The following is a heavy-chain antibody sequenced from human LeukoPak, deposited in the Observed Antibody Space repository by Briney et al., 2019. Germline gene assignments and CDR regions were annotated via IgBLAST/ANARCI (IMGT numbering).Heavy chain of an antibody. CDR3: AKEVYSSSWYFTAYYFDY. D-gene: IGHD6-13*01. V-gene: IGHV3-30*18. Sequence: GRSLRLSCAASGFTFSSYGMHWVRQAPGKGLEWVAVISYDGSNKYYADSVKGRFTISRDNSKNTLYLQMNSLRAEDTAVYYCAKEVYSSSWYFTAYYFDYWGQGTLVTVSS. CDR1: GFTFSSYG. J-gene: IGHJ4*02. CDR2: ISYDGSNK.